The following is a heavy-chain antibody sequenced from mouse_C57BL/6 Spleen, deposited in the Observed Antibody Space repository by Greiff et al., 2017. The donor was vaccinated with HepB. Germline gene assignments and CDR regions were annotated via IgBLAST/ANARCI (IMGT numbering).Heavy chain of an antibody. D-gene: IGHD1-1*01. CDR1: GYSFTGYY. V-gene: IGHV1-42*01. CDR3: ARTFTTVVARDAMDY. CDR2: INPSTGGT. J-gene: IGHJ4*01. Sequence: VQLQQSGPELVKPGASVKISCKASGYSFTGYYMNWVKQSPEKSLEWIGEINPSTGGTTYNQKFKAKATLTVDKSSSTAYMQLKSLTSEDSAVYYCARTFTTVVARDAMDYRGQGTSVTVSS.